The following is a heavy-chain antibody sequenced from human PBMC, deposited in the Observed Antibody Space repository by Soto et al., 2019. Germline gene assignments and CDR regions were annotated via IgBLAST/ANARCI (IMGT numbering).Heavy chain of an antibody. CDR2: ISYDGSNK. CDR3: AGPLLKGFNGSGWYKNGRDV. V-gene: IGHV3-30-3*01. Sequence: QVQLVESGGGVVQPGRSLRLSCAASGFTFSSYAMHWVRQAPGKGLEWVAVISYDGSNKYYADSVKGRFTISRDNSKNTLYLQMNGRRAEDRAVYYGAGPLLKGFNGSGWYKNGRDVGGQGTTVTVSS. CDR1: GFTFSSYA. D-gene: IGHD6-19*01. J-gene: IGHJ6*02.